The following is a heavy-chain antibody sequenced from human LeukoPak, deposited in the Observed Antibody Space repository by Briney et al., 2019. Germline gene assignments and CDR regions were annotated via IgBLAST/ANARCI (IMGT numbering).Heavy chain of an antibody. CDR3: ARGPGIAAAGSRRGY. J-gene: IGHJ4*02. CDR1: GGTFSSYA. Sequence: SVKVSCKASGGTFSSYAISWVRQAPGQGLEWMGRIIPILGIANYAQKFQGRVTMTRNTSISTAYMELSSLRSEDTAVYYCARGPGIAAAGSRRGYWGQGTLVTVSS. D-gene: IGHD6-13*01. V-gene: IGHV1-69*04. CDR2: IIPILGIA.